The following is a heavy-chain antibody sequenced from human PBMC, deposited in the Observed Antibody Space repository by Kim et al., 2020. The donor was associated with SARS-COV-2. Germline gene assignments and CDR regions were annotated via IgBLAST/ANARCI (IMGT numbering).Heavy chain of an antibody. Sequence: GGSLRLSCAASGFTFSSYSMNWVRQAPGKGLEWVSSISSSSSYIYYADSVKGRFTISRDNAKNSLYLQMNSLRAEDTAVYYCARGPYRYCGGDCYPVDYWGQGALVTVSS. CDR3: ARGPYRYCGGDCYPVDY. CDR2: ISSSSSYI. CDR1: GFTFSSYS. V-gene: IGHV3-21*01. D-gene: IGHD2-21*02. J-gene: IGHJ4*02.